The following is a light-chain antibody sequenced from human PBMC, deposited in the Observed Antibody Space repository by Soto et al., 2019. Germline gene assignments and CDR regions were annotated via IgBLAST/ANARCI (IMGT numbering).Light chain of an antibody. V-gene: IGLV2-11*01. J-gene: IGLJ1*01. CDR2: DVT. Sequence: QSVLTQPRSVSGSPGQSVTISCTGTSSDVGGHNFVSWYQQHPGKAPQLMIYDVTKRPSGVPDRFSGSKSDNTASLTISGLQAEDEADYYCCSYVGSYTYVFGTGTKLTVL. CDR3: CSYVGSYTYV. CDR1: SSDVGGHNF.